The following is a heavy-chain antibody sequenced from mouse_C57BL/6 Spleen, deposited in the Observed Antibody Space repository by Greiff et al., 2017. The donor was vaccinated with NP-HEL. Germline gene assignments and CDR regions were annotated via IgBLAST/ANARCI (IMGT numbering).Heavy chain of an antibody. CDR1: GFNIKDDY. CDR2: IDPENGDT. V-gene: IGHV14-4*01. CDR3: TTESTSQALS. D-gene: IGHD3-2*02. J-gene: IGHJ2*01. Sequence: EVQLQQSGAELVRPGASVKLSCTASGFNIKDDYMHWVKQRPEQGLEWIGWIDPENGDTEYASKFQGKATITADTSSNTAYLQPSSLTSEDTAVYYCTTESTSQALSWGQGTTLTVSS.